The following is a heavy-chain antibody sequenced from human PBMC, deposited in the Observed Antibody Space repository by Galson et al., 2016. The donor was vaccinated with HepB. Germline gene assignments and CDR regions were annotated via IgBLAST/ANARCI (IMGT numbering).Heavy chain of an antibody. J-gene: IGHJ2*01. D-gene: IGHD6-19*01. CDR1: GFTLSSNG. CDR3: VRDHGTAVAGTYCYFDL. Sequence: SLRLSCAAAGFTLSSNGMHWVRQAAGKGLEWVALISYDGRSEYYKDSVKGRFTISRDNTENTLSLQMNTPTGDDTAVYYCVRDHGTAVAGTYCYFDLWGRGTLVTVSS. V-gene: IGHV3-30*03. CDR2: ISYDGRSE.